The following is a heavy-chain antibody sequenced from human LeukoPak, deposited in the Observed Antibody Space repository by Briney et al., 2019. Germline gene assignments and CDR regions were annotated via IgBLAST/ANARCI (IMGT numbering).Heavy chain of an antibody. CDR2: IIPIFGTA. V-gene: IGHV1-69*05. D-gene: IGHD2-15*01. CDR3: ARDLGYCSGGSCYSRYMDV. Sequence: ASVKVSCKASGSTFSSYAISWVRQAPGQGLEWMGRIIPIFGTANYAQKFQGRVTITTDESTSTAYMELSSLRSEDTAVYYCARDLGYCSGGSCYSRYMDVWGKGTTVTVSS. J-gene: IGHJ6*03. CDR1: GSTFSSYA.